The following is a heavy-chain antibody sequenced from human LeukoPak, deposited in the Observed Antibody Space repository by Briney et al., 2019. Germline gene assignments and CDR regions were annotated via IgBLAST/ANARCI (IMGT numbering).Heavy chain of an antibody. CDR3: ARARDTHDYGDYEGAFDI. Sequence: SETLSLTCIVSGGSISGSTYYWGWIRQPPGKGLEWIGSVYYSGNTYYNTSLKSRVTISVDTSKNHFSLWLSSVTAADTAVYYCARARDTHDYGDYEGAFDIWGQGTMVTVSS. CDR2: VYYSGNT. J-gene: IGHJ3*02. D-gene: IGHD4-17*01. V-gene: IGHV4-39*07. CDR1: GGSISGSTYY.